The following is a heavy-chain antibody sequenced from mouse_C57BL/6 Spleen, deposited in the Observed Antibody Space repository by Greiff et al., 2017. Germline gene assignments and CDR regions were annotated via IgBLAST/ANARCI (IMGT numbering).Heavy chain of an antibody. Sequence: EVKLVESGGGLVQPGGSLSLSCAASGFTFTDYYMSWVSQPPGKALEWLGFISTKANGYTTEYSASVKGRFTISRDNSQIILYLQMNSLRAEDSATDYCARFDYYGSSYAMDYWGQGTSVTVSS. CDR1: GFTFTDYY. CDR3: ARFDYYGSSYAMDY. V-gene: IGHV7-3*01. J-gene: IGHJ4*01. D-gene: IGHD1-1*01. CDR2: ISTKANGYTT.